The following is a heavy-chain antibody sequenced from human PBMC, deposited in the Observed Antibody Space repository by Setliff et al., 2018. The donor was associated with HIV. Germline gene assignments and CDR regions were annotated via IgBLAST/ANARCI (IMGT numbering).Heavy chain of an antibody. V-gene: IGHV4-39*01. J-gene: IGHJ6*02. CDR1: GGSITRTPYY. CDR2: IHHSGTA. D-gene: IGHD4-17*01. Sequence: SETLSLTCTVSGGSITRTPYYWGWIRQPPGKGLEWIGSIHHSGTAYDNPSLKSRVTISVDPSKNQILLRLSSVTAADTAVYYCARGGPTVASGLDVWG. CDR3: ARGGPTVASGLDV.